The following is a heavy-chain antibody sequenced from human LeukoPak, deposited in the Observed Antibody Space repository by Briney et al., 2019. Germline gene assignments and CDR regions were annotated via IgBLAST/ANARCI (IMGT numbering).Heavy chain of an antibody. CDR1: GFTFSSYS. V-gene: IGHV3-21*01. CDR2: ISSNSSYI. Sequence: GGSLRLSCAASGFTFSSYSRNWVGQAPGRGREGVSSISSNSSYIYYAASVKGRFTISRDNAKNSLYLQMNSLRAEDTAVYYCARDGPRGYAFDYWGQGTLVTVSS. CDR3: ARDGPRGYAFDY. J-gene: IGHJ4*02. D-gene: IGHD5-12*01.